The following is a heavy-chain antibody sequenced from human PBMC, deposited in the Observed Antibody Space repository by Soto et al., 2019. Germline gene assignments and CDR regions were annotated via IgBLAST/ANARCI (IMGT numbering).Heavy chain of an antibody. D-gene: IGHD6-13*01. CDR1: GGSISSGGYY. Sequence: PSETLSLTCTVSGGSISSGGYYWSWIRQHPGKGLEWIGYIYYSGSTNYNPSLKSRVTISVDTSKNQFSLKLSFVTAADTAVFYFVRLSSSWGGVYYYYGMDVWGQGTTVTVSS. V-gene: IGHV4-61*08. CDR3: VRLSSSWGGVYYYYGMDV. CDR2: IYYSGST. J-gene: IGHJ6*02.